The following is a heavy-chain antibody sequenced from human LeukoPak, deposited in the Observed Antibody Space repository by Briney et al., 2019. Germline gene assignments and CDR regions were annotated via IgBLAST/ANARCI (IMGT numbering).Heavy chain of an antibody. CDR1: GITFTNAW. Sequence: GGSLRLSCAASGITFTNAWMTWVRQAPGKGLEWLGRIESKTDGARTDYAAPVKGRFTFSRDASKNTVYLQMDSLKTEDTAVYYCTTGTETNDYWGQGTLVTVSS. CDR3: TTGTETNDY. CDR2: IESKTDGART. D-gene: IGHD1-7*01. V-gene: IGHV3-15*04. J-gene: IGHJ4*02.